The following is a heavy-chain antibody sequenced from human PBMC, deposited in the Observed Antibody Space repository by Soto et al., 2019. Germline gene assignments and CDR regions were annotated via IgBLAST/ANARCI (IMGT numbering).Heavy chain of an antibody. CDR2: IRSKANTYAT. Sequence: GGSLSLSCAASGFDFGGFAMHWVRQASGKGLEWVGRIRSKANTYATAYGASVKGRFIISRDDSKNTTYLQMNTLKTEDTAVYYCTRGYYTNYDFWSARVHMDVCGQGTTVTVSS. CDR3: TRGYYTNYDFWSARVHMDV. J-gene: IGHJ6*02. V-gene: IGHV3-73*01. CDR1: GFDFGGFA. D-gene: IGHD3-3*01.